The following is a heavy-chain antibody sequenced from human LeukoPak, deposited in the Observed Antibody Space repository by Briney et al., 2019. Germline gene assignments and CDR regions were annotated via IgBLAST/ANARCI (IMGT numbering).Heavy chain of an antibody. CDR1: GYTFTSYG. D-gene: IGHD1-1*01. Sequence: GASVKVSCKASGYTFTSYGISWVRQAPGQGLEWMGWISAYNGNTNYAQKLQGRLTMTTDTSTSTAYMELRSLRSDDTGVYYCARDVPGSIGTTARFDPWGQGTLVTVSS. CDR2: ISAYNGNT. V-gene: IGHV1-18*01. CDR3: ARDVPGSIGTTARFDP. J-gene: IGHJ5*02.